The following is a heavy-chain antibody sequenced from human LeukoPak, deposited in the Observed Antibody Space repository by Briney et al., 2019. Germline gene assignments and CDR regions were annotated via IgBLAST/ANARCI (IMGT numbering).Heavy chain of an antibody. V-gene: IGHV3-33*01. J-gene: IGHJ5*02. D-gene: IGHD4-17*01. CDR2: IWYNGSNK. CDR3: SRGGYGDYNNWFDP. CDR1: GFTFSGFA. Sequence: GGSLRLSCAASGFTFSGFAMHWVREAPGMGMERVADIWYNGSNKYYAESVKGRFTISRDNSKNTLYLQMNSLRAEDTAVYYCSRGGYGDYNNWFDPWGQGTLVIVSS.